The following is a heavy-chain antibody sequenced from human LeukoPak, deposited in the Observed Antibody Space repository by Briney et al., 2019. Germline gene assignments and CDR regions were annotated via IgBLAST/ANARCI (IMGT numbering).Heavy chain of an antibody. Sequence: SETLSLTCTVSGGSISSYYWSWIRQPPGKGLEWIGYIYYSGSTNYNPSLKSRVTISVDTSKSQFSLKLSSVTAADTAVYYCARHAPYYYGSGSYYRGYFDYWGQGTLVTVSS. CDR3: ARHAPYYYGSGSYYRGYFDY. J-gene: IGHJ4*02. V-gene: IGHV4-59*08. CDR2: IYYSGST. D-gene: IGHD3-10*01. CDR1: GGSISSYY.